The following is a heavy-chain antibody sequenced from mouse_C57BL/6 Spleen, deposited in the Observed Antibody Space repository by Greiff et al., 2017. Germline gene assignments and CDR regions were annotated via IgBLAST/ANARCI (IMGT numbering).Heavy chain of an antibody. Sequence: VQLQQSGPELVKPGASVKISCKASGYTFTDYYMNWVKQSHGKSLEWIGDINPNNGGTSYNQKFKGKATLTVDKSSSTAYMELRSLTSEDSAVXYCARYDATYFWGTGTTVTVSS. CDR1: GYTFTDYY. V-gene: IGHV1-26*01. J-gene: IGHJ1*03. CDR2: INPNNGGT. CDR3: ARYDATYF. D-gene: IGHD2-3*01.